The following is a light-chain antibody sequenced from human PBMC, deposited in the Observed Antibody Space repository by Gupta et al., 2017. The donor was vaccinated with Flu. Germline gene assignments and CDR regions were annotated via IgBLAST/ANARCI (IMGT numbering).Light chain of an antibody. CDR3: HQYATTPLT. J-gene: IGKJ4*01. CDR1: QSILYSSNNRNY. Sequence: DIVMTQSPDSLAMSLGERATINCKSSQSILYSSNNRNYLAWYQQKPGQPPKLLIYWASSRESGVPDRFSGSGSETDFTLTISSLQAEDVAVYYCHQYATTPLTFGGGTKVEIK. V-gene: IGKV4-1*01. CDR2: WAS.